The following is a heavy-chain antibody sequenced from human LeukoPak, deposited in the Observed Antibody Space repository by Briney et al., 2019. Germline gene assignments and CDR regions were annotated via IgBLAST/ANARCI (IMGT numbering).Heavy chain of an antibody. V-gene: IGHV4-39*01. CDR3: ARENYDLNWFDP. J-gene: IGHJ5*02. Sequence: SETLSLTCTVSGGSISSSSYYWGWIRQPPGKGLEWIESSYYSGSTHYNPPLKSRVTITVDTSKNQFSLKLSSVTAADTAVYYCARENYDLNWFDPWGQGTLVTVSS. D-gene: IGHD3-3*01. CDR1: GGSISSSSYY. CDR2: SYYSGST.